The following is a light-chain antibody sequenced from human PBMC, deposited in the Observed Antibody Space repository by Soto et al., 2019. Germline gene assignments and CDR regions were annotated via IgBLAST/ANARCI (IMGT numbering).Light chain of an antibody. CDR1: SSNIGAGYD. V-gene: IGLV1-40*01. J-gene: IGLJ2*01. Sequence: QSVLTQTPLVSGAPGQKITMSCTGSSSNIGAGYDVHWYQQIPGAAPRLLIYADNNRPSGVPDRFSASKSGTSASLAITGLQGEDEANYYCQSYDTSLSGVIFGAGTKLTVL. CDR3: QSYDTSLSGVI. CDR2: ADN.